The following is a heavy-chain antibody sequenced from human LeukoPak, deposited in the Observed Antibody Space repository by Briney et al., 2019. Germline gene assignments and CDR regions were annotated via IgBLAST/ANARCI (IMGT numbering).Heavy chain of an antibody. CDR2: IYYSGNT. V-gene: IGHV4-59*08. CDR1: GGSISSYY. J-gene: IGHJ6*02. CDR3: ARLYEWGGYDYYGMDV. Sequence: SETLSLTCTVSGGSISSYYWSWIRQPPGKGLEWIGYIYYSGNTNYNPSLKSRVTISVDTSKNQFSLKLSSVTAADTAVYYCARLYEWGGYDYYGMDVWGQGTTVTVSS. D-gene: IGHD3-10*01.